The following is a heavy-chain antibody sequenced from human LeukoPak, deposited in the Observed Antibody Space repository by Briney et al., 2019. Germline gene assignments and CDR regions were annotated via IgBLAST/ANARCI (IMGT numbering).Heavy chain of an antibody. CDR2: IYYGGST. Sequence: SESPSLTSTVSGGSLSSSSYYCGCVRQPPGKGLGWIGSIYYGGSTYYNPSLKSRVTISVDTSKNQFSLKLSSVTAADTAVYYCARDLVYYDSSGYTKLGELIDYWGQGTLVTVSS. J-gene: IGHJ4*02. V-gene: IGHV4-39*07. CDR3: ARDLVYYDSSGYTKLGELIDY. CDR1: GGSLSSSSYY. D-gene: IGHD3-22*01.